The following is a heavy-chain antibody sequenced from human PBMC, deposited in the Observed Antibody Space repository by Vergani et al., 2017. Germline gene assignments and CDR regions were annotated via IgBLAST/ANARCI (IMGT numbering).Heavy chain of an antibody. CDR1: GGSFSGYY. J-gene: IGHJ4*02. D-gene: IGHD6-13*01. Sequence: QVQLPQWGAGLLKPSETLSLPCAVYGGSFSGYYWSWIRQPPGKGLEWIGEINHSGSTNYNPSLKSRVTISVDTSKNQFSLKLSSVTAADTAVYYCARGAVSSSWYGDFDYWGQGTLVTVSS. CDR2: INHSGST. CDR3: ARGAVSSSWYGDFDY. V-gene: IGHV4-34*01.